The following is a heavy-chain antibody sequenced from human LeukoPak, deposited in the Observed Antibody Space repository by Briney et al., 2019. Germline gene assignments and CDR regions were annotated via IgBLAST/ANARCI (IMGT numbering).Heavy chain of an antibody. CDR1: GFTFDDYA. CDR2: ISWNSGSI. Sequence: GGSLRLSCAASGFTFDDYAMHWVRLAPGKGLEWVSGISWNSGSIGYADSVKGRFTISRDNAKNSLYLQMNSLRAEDTALYYCAKDTGYYYDSSNFLAYWGQGTLVTVSS. V-gene: IGHV3-9*01. CDR3: AKDTGYYYDSSNFLAY. D-gene: IGHD3-22*01. J-gene: IGHJ4*02.